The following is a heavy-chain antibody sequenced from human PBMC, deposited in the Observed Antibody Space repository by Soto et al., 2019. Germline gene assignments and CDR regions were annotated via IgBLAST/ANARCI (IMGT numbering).Heavy chain of an antibody. CDR2: ISAHNGKT. CDR1: GYIFTSYG. CDR3: ARGRYGDY. J-gene: IGHJ4*02. D-gene: IGHD4-17*01. V-gene: IGHV1-18*01. Sequence: QAHLVQSGPEVKKPGASVKVSCKGSGYIFTSYGIAWVRQAPGQGLEWMGWISAHNGKTEYAQKFQGRVTVTRDTSTITAYLELKSLRSDDTVLYYCARGRYGDYWGQGALVTVSS.